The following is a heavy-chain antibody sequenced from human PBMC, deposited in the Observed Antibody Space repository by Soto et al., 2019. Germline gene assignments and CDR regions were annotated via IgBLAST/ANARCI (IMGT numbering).Heavy chain of an antibody. CDR2: IYPGDSDT. CDR3: ARQPGYCTNGVCYTGVYYYGMDV. V-gene: IGHV5-51*01. D-gene: IGHD2-8*01. Sequence: HGESLKISCKGSGYSFTSYWIGWVRQMPGKGLEWMGIIYPGDSDTRYSPSFQGQVTISADKSISTAYLQWSSLKASDTAMNYCARQPGYCTNGVCYTGVYYYGMDVWGQGTTVTVSS. CDR1: GYSFTSYW. J-gene: IGHJ6*02.